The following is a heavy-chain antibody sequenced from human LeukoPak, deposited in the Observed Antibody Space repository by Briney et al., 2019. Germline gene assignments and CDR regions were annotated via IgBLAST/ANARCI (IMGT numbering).Heavy chain of an antibody. CDR3: AKDSKGSGTYYDRYFDY. Sequence: GGSLRLSCAASGFTFSRSGIHWVRQAPGRGLEWVAVISYDERDEYYADSVKGRFTISRDNSKNTLYLQMNSLRAEDTTVYYCAKDSKGSGTYYDRYFDYWGQGTLVTVSS. V-gene: IGHV3-30*18. D-gene: IGHD3-10*01. CDR2: ISYDERDE. CDR1: GFTFSRSG. J-gene: IGHJ4*02.